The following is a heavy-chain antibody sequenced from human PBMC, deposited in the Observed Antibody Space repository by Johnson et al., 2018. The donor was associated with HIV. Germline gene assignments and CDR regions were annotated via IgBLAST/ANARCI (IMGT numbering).Heavy chain of an antibody. J-gene: IGHJ3*02. CDR3: ARAPEVRGVDAFDI. D-gene: IGHD3-10*01. Sequence: MQLVESGGGVVQPGRSLRLSCAVSGFTLSSYVMHWVRQAPGKGLEWVSYISSSGNTMYYADSVKGRFTISRDNAKNSLYLQMNILRAEDTAVYYCARAPEVRGVDAFDIWGQGTMVTVSS. CDR2: ISSSGNTM. CDR1: GFTLSSYV. V-gene: IGHV3-48*03.